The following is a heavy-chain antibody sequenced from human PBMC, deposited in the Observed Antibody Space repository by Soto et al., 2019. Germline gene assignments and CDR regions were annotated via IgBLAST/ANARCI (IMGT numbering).Heavy chain of an antibody. Sequence: GSLRLSCVASGFAFSTFALSWVRQAPGKGLEWVSAISRSGDTDYADAVKGRFTISRDNSKNTVYLQMNSLRDDDTAVYYCAGPGYSSQDYWGQGTLVTVSS. V-gene: IGHV3-23*01. D-gene: IGHD5-18*01. J-gene: IGHJ4*02. CDR3: AGPGYSSQDY. CDR1: GFAFSTFA. CDR2: ISRSGDT.